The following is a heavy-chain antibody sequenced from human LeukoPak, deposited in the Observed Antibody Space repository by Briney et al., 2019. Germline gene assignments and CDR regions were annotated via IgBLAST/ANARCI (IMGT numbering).Heavy chain of an antibody. CDR1: AFSFNTYA. CDR2: ISGRGDST. Sequence: GGSLRLSCAASAFSFNTYAMSWVRQAPGKGLEWVSAISGRGDSTYYADSVKGRFTISRDNSKNTLYLQMNSLRAEDTAVYYCAKTVGATTIWGQGTLVTVSS. CDR3: AKTVGATTI. J-gene: IGHJ4*02. D-gene: IGHD1-26*01. V-gene: IGHV3-23*01.